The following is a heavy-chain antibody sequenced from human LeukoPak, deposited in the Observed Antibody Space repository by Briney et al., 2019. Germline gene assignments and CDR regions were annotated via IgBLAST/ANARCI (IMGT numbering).Heavy chain of an antibody. CDR1: GFTFSSYG. J-gene: IGHJ6*03. V-gene: IGHV3-30*02. Sequence: GGSLRLSCAASGFTFSSYGMHWVRKAPGKGLEWVAFIRYDGSNKYYADSVKGRFTISRDNSKNTLYLQMNSLRAEDTAVSYCAKGGRYCSSTSCRYYYYYMDVWGKGTTVTISS. CDR3: AKGGRYCSSTSCRYYYYYMDV. CDR2: IRYDGSNK. D-gene: IGHD2-2*01.